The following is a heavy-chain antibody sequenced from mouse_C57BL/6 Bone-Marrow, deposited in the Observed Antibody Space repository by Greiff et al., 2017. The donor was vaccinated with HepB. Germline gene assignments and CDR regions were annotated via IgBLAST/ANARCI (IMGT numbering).Heavy chain of an antibody. CDR2: IYPRSGNT. Sequence: QVHVKQSGAELARPGASVKLSCKASGYTFTSYGISWVKQRTGQGLEWIGEIYPRSGNTYYNEKFKGKATLTADKSSSTAYMELRSLTSEDSAVYFCAREGCYYGSSQRYFDVWGTGTTVTVSS. J-gene: IGHJ1*03. D-gene: IGHD1-1*01. CDR3: AREGCYYGSSQRYFDV. V-gene: IGHV1-81*01. CDR1: GYTFTSYG.